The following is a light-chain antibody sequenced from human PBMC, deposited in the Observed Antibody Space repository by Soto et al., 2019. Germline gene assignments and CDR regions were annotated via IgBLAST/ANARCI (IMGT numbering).Light chain of an antibody. V-gene: IGLV2-8*01. J-gene: IGLJ1*01. CDR2: DVN. CDR3: SAHGGTNPYV. CDR1: ASDIGGFTF. Sequence: QSVLTQPPSASGSPGQSVAISCTGTASDIGGFTFVSWYQQHPGKAPKLLIYDVNKRPSGLPDRFSGSKSGNTASLTVSGLQAEDEADYYCSAHGGTNPYVFGTGTKFTVL.